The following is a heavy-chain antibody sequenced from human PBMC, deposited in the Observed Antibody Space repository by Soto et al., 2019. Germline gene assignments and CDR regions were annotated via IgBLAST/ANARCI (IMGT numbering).Heavy chain of an antibody. CDR3: TSGWSLDAFGY. Sequence: QVQLVQSGAEVKKHGATAKLSCKASGYIFTTYAVHWVRQAPRQRREWVGWSNGVNGDTKYSQNFQGRVTISRDTSASTGYMELSGLSSGDTAVHYCTSGWSLDAFGYWCQGTMVTVSS. CDR1: GYIFTTYA. J-gene: IGHJ3*01. D-gene: IGHD3-3*01. V-gene: IGHV1-3*01. CDR2: SNGVNGDT.